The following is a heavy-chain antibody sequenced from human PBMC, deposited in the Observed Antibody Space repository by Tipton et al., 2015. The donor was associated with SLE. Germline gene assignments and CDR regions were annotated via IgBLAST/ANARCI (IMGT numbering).Heavy chain of an antibody. J-gene: IGHJ4*02. Sequence: TLSLTCSVSGDSITRRGYYWTWIRQHPEKGLEWIGYIRYSGTTYYNPSLKSRLTISADTSENQFSLKLTSVTAADTAIYFCARDPNIDPPYYYFDHWGQGALVTVSS. CDR3: ARDPNIDPPYYYFDH. V-gene: IGHV4-31*03. CDR2: IRYSGTT. D-gene: IGHD3-10*01. CDR1: GDSITRRGYY.